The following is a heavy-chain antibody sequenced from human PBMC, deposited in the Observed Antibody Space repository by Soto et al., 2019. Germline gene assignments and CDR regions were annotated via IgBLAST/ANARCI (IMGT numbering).Heavy chain of an antibody. V-gene: IGHV5-10-1*01. J-gene: IGHJ6*02. CDR2: IDPSDSYT. CDR1: GYSFTSYW. CDR3: ARPTDYYDQEYGMDV. Sequence: GESLKISCKGSGYSFTSYWISWVRQMPGKGLEWMGRIDPSDSYTNYSPSFQGHVTTSADKSISTAYLQWSSLKASDTAMYYCARPTDYYDQEYGMDVWGQGTTVTAP. D-gene: IGHD3-22*01.